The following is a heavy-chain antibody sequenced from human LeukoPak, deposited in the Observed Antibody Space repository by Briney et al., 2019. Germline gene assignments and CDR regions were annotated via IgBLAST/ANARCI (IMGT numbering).Heavy chain of an antibody. Sequence: SQTLSLTCAVSGGSISSGGYSWSWIRQPPGKGLEWIGYIYHSGSTYYNPSLKSRVPISVDRSKNQFSLRLSSVTAADTAVYYCARDNYGLFDYWGQGTLVTVSS. CDR3: ARDNYGLFDY. CDR2: IYHSGST. V-gene: IGHV4-30-2*01. J-gene: IGHJ4*02. D-gene: IGHD4-17*01. CDR1: GGSISSGGYS.